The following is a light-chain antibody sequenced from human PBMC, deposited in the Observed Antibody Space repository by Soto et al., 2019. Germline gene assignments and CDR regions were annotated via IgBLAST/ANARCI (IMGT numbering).Light chain of an antibody. J-gene: IGLJ3*02. Sequence: QSVLTQPASVSGSPGQSITISCTGTSSDVGGYNYVSWYQQHPGKAPKLMIYEVSNRPSGVSNRFYGSKSGNTASLTISGLQAEDEADYSCSSDTSSSSWVFGGGTKLTVL. CDR3: SSDTSSSSWV. CDR1: SSDVGGYNY. CDR2: EVS. V-gene: IGLV2-14*01.